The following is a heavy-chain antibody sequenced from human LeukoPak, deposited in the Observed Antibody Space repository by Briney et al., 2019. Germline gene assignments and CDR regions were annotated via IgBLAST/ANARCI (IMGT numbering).Heavy chain of an antibody. CDR3: ARRGWFWLGFDY. CDR1: GGSISGYY. V-gene: IGHV4-59*12. D-gene: IGHD2-15*01. J-gene: IGHJ4*02. Sequence: SETLSLTCTVSGGSISGYYWSWIRQPPGKGLEWIGYIYYSGSTNYNPSLKSRVTISVDTSKNQFSLKLSSVTAADTAVYYCARRGWFWLGFDYWGQGTLVTVSS. CDR2: IYYSGST.